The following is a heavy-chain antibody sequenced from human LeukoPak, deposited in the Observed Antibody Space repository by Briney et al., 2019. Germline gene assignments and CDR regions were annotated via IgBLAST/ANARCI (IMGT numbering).Heavy chain of an antibody. V-gene: IGHV4-34*01. J-gene: IGHJ4*02. CDR2: INHSGST. CDR1: GGSFSGYY. CDR3: ARDGIAVAGTSFDY. Sequence: KSSETLSLTCAVYGGSFSGYYWSWIRQPPGKGLEWIGEINHSGSTNYNPSLKSRVTISVDTSKNQFSLKLSSVTAADTAVYYCARDGIAVAGTSFDYWGQGTLVTVSS. D-gene: IGHD6-19*01.